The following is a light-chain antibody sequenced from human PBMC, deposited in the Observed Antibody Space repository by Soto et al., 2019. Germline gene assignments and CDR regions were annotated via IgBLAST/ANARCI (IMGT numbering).Light chain of an antibody. CDR3: QQYGSSPPIT. V-gene: IGKV3-20*01. J-gene: IGKJ5*01. CDR2: GAS. CDR1: QSVSSSY. Sequence: DIVLPQSPGTLSLSPGERATLSCRASQSVSSSYLAWYQQKPGQAPRLLIYGASSRATGIPDRFSGSGSGTDFTLTISILEPEDFAVYYWQQYGSSPPITFGQGTRLEIK.